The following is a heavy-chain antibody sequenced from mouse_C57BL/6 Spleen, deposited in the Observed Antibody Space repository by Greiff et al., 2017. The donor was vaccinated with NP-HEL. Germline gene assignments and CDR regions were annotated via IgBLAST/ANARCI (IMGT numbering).Heavy chain of an antibody. Sequence: DVQLQESGPGLVKPSQSLSLTCSVTGYSITSGYYWNWIRQFPGNKLEWMGYISYDGSNNYNPSLKNRISITRDTSKNQFFLKLNSVTTEDTATYYCARDGIYYDYDDWFAYWGQGTLVTVSA. CDR3: ARDGIYYDYDDWFAY. D-gene: IGHD2-4*01. CDR2: ISYDGSN. V-gene: IGHV3-6*01. J-gene: IGHJ3*01. CDR1: GYSITSGYY.